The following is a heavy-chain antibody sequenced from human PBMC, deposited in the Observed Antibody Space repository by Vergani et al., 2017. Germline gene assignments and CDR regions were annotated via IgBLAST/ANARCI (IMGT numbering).Heavy chain of an antibody. V-gene: IGHV1-69-2*01. D-gene: IGHD4-17*01. Sequence: EVQLVQSGAEVKKPGATMKISCKVSGYTFTDHYMHWVKQAPGKGLEWMGLDDPEDGETIYAEKFKGRVTIAADTSTDTAHLELSSLRSEDTAVYYCATPQTVTTGGMEVWGQGTTVIVFS. CDR3: ATPQTVTTGGMEV. CDR2: DDPEDGET. CDR1: GYTFTDHY. J-gene: IGHJ6*02.